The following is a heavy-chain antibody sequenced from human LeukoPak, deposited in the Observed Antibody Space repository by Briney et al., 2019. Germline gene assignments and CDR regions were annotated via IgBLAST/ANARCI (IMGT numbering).Heavy chain of an antibody. J-gene: IGHJ6*03. CDR1: GGSISSSSYY. Sequence: SETLSLTCTVSGGSISSSSYYWGWIRQPPGKGLEWIGSIYYSGSTYYNPSLKSRVTISVDTSKNQFSLKLSSVTAADTAVFYCARVVLLWFGESLLPDYMDAWGKGTTVTVSS. CDR2: IYYSGST. D-gene: IGHD3-10*01. CDR3: ARVVLLWFGESLLPDYMDA. V-gene: IGHV4-39*07.